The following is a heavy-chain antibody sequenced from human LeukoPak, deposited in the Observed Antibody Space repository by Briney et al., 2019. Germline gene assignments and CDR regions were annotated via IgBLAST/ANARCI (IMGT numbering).Heavy chain of an antibody. V-gene: IGHV1-69*13. D-gene: IGHD3-10*01. CDR1: GGTFSSYA. CDR3: ARDTMVRGVQQRGDY. J-gene: IGHJ4*02. Sequence: ASVKVSCKASGGTFSSYAISWVRQAPGQGLEWMGGIIPIFGTANYAQKFQGRVTITADESTSTAYVELSSLRSEDTAVYYCARDTMVRGVQQRGDYWGQGTLVTVSS. CDR2: IIPIFGTA.